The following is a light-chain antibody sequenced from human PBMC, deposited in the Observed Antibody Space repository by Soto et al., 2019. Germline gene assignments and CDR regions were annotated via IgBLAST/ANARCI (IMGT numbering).Light chain of an antibody. CDR3: QKYGSSPLT. J-gene: IGKJ4*01. CDR2: GAS. CDR1: QSVSRSY. Sequence: EIVLTQSPGTLSLSPGERATLSCRASQSVSRSYLAWYQQKPGQAPRLLIYGASSRATGVPDRFSGSGSGTDFTLTISRLEPEDFAVYYCQKYGSSPLTFGGGTKVDIK. V-gene: IGKV3-20*01.